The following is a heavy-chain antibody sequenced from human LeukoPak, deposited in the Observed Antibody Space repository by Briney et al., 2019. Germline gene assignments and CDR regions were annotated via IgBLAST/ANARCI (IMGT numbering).Heavy chain of an antibody. D-gene: IGHD1-26*01. CDR3: VLGAGDREGY. Sequence: SETLSLTCTVSGNSISSGDNYWGWIRQPPGKGLEWIGSIYYSGSTYYNPSLKSRVTISVDTSKNQFSLKLSSVTAADTAVYYCVLGAGDREGYWGQGTLVTVSS. CDR2: IYYSGST. CDR1: GNSISSGDNY. J-gene: IGHJ4*02. V-gene: IGHV4-39*01.